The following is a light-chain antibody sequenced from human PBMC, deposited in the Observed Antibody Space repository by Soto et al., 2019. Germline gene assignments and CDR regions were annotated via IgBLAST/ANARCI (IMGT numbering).Light chain of an antibody. CDR3: QQYGSPLT. J-gene: IGKJ4*01. Sequence: EIGRTQSPGTLSLSPGERATLSFRASQSVSSSYLAWYQQKPGQAPRLLIYGASSRATGIPDRFSGSGSGTDFTLTISRLEPEDFAVYYCQQYGSPLTFGGGTKVDVK. V-gene: IGKV3-20*01. CDR2: GAS. CDR1: QSVSSSY.